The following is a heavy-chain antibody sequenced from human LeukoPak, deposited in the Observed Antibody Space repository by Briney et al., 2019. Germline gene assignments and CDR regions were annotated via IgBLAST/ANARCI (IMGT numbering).Heavy chain of an antibody. CDR2: IWYDGSNK. CDR3: ARDLTAMDGYLGYYFDY. D-gene: IGHD5-18*01. Sequence: GRSLRLYCAASRFIFSSYGMHWVHRAPGKGLEWVAVIWYDGSNKYYADSVKGRFTISRDNSKNTLYLQMNSLRAEDTAVYYCARDLTAMDGYLGYYFDYWGQGTLVTVSS. J-gene: IGHJ4*02. V-gene: IGHV3-33*01. CDR1: RFIFSSYG.